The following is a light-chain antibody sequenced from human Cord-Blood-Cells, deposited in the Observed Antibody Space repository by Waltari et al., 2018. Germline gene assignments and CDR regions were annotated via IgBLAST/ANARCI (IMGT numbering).Light chain of an antibody. CDR1: QSISSY. V-gene: IGKV1-39*01. J-gene: IGKJ1*01. Sequence: DIQMTQSPSSLSASVGNRVTITCRSSQSISSYLNWYQQKPGKAPNLLIYVSSSLQSGVPSRFSGSGSGTDFTLTISSLQPEDFATYDCQQSYSTPPTFGQGTKVEIK. CDR2: VSS. CDR3: QQSYSTPPT.